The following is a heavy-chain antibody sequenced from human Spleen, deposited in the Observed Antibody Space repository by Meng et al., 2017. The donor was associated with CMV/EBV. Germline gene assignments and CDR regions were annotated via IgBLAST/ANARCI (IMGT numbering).Heavy chain of an antibody. D-gene: IGHD2-21*02. J-gene: IGHJ4*02. Sequence: GESLKISCAASGFTLSSYSMNWVRQAPGKGLEWVSSIRTSGHIYYADSVKGRFTISRDNAKNSVYLQMNSLRVEDTAVYYCARESVRRIAVVTAGYFDYWGQGALVTVSS. CDR3: ARESVRRIAVVTAGYFDY. V-gene: IGHV3-21*01. CDR2: IRTSGHI. CDR1: GFTLSSYS.